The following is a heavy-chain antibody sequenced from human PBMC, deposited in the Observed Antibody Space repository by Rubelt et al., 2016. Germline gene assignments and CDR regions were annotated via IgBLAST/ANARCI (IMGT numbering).Heavy chain of an antibody. Sequence: GGSLRLSCAASGFTFSSYWLHWVRQAPGKGLVWVSRINSDGSSTSYADSVKGRFTISRDNAKNTLYLQMNSLRAEDTAVYYCANLFWSGYPNFDYWGQGTLVTVSS. CDR2: INSDGSST. V-gene: IGHV3-74*01. CDR1: GFTFSSYW. J-gene: IGHJ4*02. D-gene: IGHD3-3*01. CDR3: ANLFWSGYPNFDY.